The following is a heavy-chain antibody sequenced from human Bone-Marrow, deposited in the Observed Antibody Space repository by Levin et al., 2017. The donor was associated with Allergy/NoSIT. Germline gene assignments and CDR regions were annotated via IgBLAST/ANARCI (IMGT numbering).Heavy chain of an antibody. CDR3: AKDHRSGGTCYSDY. Sequence: LSLTCAASGFTFSSYAMSWVRQAPGKGLEWVSGISGSGSSTYYADSVKGRFTISRDNSKNTLSLQMNSLRAEDTAIYYCAKDHRSGGTCYSDYWGQGDLVTVSS. D-gene: IGHD2-15*01. V-gene: IGHV3-23*01. J-gene: IGHJ4*02. CDR1: GFTFSSYA. CDR2: ISGSGSST.